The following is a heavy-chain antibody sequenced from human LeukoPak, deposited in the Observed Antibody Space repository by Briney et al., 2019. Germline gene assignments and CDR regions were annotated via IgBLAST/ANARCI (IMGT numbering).Heavy chain of an antibody. CDR3: ASTTRGDTYYYYMDV. CDR1: GFTVSSNY. Sequence: PGGSLRLACAAYGFTVSSNYMTWDRQAQGKGLEWVSVIYSGGSTYYADSVKGRFTVSRDNSKNTLYLQMNSLRAEDTAVYYCASTTRGDTYYYYMDVWGKGTTVTVSS. D-gene: IGHD3-10*01. V-gene: IGHV3-53*01. CDR2: IYSGGST. J-gene: IGHJ6*03.